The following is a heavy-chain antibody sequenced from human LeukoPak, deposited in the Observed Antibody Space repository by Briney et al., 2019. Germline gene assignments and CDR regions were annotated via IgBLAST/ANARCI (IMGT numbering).Heavy chain of an antibody. CDR2: IYHSGST. V-gene: IGHV4-30-2*01. CDR1: GGSISSGGYS. CDR3: ARGRSSGYYFDY. Sequence: SETQSLTCAVSGGSISSGGYSWSWIRQPPGKGLEWIGYIYHSGSTYYNPSLKSRVTISVDRSKNQFSLKLSSVTAADTAVYYCARGRSSGYYFDYWGQGTLVTVSS. D-gene: IGHD3-22*01. J-gene: IGHJ4*02.